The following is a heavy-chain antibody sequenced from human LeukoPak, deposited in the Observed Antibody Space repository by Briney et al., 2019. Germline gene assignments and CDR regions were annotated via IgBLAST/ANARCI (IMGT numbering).Heavy chain of an antibody. D-gene: IGHD2-15*01. Sequence: PGGSRRLSCSASGFTFSSYAMYWVRRAPGKGLEWVSAISNNGGYTYYADSVQGRFTISRDNSKSTLCLQMNSLRAEDTAVYYCAKQLGYCSDGSCYFPYWGQGTLVTVSS. CDR2: ISNNGGYT. J-gene: IGHJ4*02. CDR1: GFTFSSYA. CDR3: AKQLGYCSDGSCYFPY. V-gene: IGHV3-23*01.